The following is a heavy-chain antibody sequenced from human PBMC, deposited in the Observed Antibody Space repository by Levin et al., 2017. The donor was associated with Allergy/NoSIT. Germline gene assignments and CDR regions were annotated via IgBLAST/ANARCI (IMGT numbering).Heavy chain of an antibody. D-gene: IGHD3-16*01. Sequence: GGSLRLSSAASGFTFSSYAMHWVRQAPGKGLEWVAAISYDGSNKYYADSVKGRFTISRDNSKNTLYLQMNSLRAEDTAVYYCARDSWGVDYWGQGTLVTVSS. J-gene: IGHJ4*02. CDR3: ARDSWGVDY. CDR1: GFTFSSYA. V-gene: IGHV3-30-3*01. CDR2: ISYDGSNK.